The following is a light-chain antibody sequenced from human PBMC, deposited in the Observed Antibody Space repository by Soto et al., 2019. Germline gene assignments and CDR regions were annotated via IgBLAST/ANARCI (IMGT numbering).Light chain of an antibody. CDR3: QQYLNVPLT. Sequence: DIQMTQSPSSLSASVGDRVTITCQASQDISNYLNWYQQKPGKAPKLLIYDASNLETGVPSRFSGSGSGTDFTFTISSLRPEDIATYYCQQYLNVPLTFGQGTRLEIK. J-gene: IGKJ5*01. V-gene: IGKV1-33*01. CDR1: QDISNY. CDR2: DAS.